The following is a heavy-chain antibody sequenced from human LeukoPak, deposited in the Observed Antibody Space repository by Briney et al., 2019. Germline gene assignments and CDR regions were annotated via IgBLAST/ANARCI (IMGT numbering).Heavy chain of an antibody. V-gene: IGHV4-59*01. CDR3: ARAGGFGELLSHFDY. D-gene: IGHD3-10*01. CDR1: GGSISSYY. CDR2: IYYSEST. Sequence: SETLSLTCTVSGGSISSYYWSWIRQPPGKGLEWIGYIYYSESTNYNPSLKSRVTISVDTSKNQFSLKLSSVTAADTAVYYCARAGGFGELLSHFDYWGQGTLVTVSS. J-gene: IGHJ4*02.